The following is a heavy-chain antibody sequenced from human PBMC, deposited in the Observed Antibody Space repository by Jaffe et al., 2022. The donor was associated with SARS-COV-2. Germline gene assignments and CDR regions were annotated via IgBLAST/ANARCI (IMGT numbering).Heavy chain of an antibody. V-gene: IGHV3-30*04. CDR3: ASGGAGGGDSSGYENHGHAFDI. Sequence: QVQLVESGGGVVQPGRSLRLSCAASGFTFSSYAMHWVRQAPGKGLEWVAVISYDGSNKYYADSVKGRFTISRDNSKNTLYLQMNSLRAEDTAVYYCASGGAGGGDSSGYENHGHAFDIWGQGTMVTVSS. D-gene: IGHD3-22*01. CDR2: ISYDGSNK. J-gene: IGHJ3*02. CDR1: GFTFSSYA.